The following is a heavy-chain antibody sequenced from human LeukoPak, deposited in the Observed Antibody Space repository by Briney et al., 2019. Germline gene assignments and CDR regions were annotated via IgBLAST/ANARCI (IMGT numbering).Heavy chain of an antibody. D-gene: IGHD6-19*01. V-gene: IGHV1-18*01. Sequence: ASVKVSCKASGYTFTSYGISWVRQAPGQGLEWMGRISAYNGNTNYAQKLQGRVTMTTDTSSSTAYMELRSLRSDDTAVYYCARDLRIAVAGPFDYWGLGTLVTVSS. J-gene: IGHJ4*02. CDR3: ARDLRIAVAGPFDY. CDR2: ISAYNGNT. CDR1: GYTFTSYG.